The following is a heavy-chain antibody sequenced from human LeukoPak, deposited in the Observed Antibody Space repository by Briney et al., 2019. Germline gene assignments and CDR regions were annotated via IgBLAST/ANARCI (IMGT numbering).Heavy chain of an antibody. V-gene: IGHV3-53*01. CDR3: AKGRGFRVWDPWDN. D-gene: IGHD3-16*01. CDR1: GFTVSSNY. Sequence: AGGSLRLSCAASGFTVSSNYMSWVRQAPGKGLEWASGITNSGENTYYADSVKGRFTISRDNSKNTLFLEMNSLRVEDTAVYYCAKGRGFRVWDPWDNWGQGTLITVSS. J-gene: IGHJ4*02. CDR2: ITNSGENT.